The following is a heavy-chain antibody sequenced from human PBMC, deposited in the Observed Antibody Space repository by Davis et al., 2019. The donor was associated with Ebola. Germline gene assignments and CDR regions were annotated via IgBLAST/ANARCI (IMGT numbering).Heavy chain of an antibody. J-gene: IGHJ3*01. Sequence: GESLKISCAASGFSFSSYDMHWVRQAPGKGLEWVSAISGSGGSTYYADSVKGRFTISRDNSKNTLYLQMNSLRAEDTAVYYCAKDTSNVWFDVWGQGTMVTVAS. CDR3: AKDTSNVWFDV. D-gene: IGHD6-19*01. V-gene: IGHV3-23*01. CDR2: ISGSGGST. CDR1: GFSFSSYD.